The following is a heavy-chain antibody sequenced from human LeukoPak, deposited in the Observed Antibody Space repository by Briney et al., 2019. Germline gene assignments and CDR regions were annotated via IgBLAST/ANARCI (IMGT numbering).Heavy chain of an antibody. CDR2: VSGGVEETT. Sequence: TGGSLRLSCAASVFTFKDCALNWVRQAPGKGLEWVSIVSGGVEETTKYADSVKGRFTISRDNSKNTVYLQMDSLTAEDTAVYYCADDPWNGDLYFESWGQGTLVTVSS. CDR3: ADDPWNGDLYFES. D-gene: IGHD1-1*01. J-gene: IGHJ4*01. CDR1: VFTFKDCA. V-gene: IGHV3-23*01.